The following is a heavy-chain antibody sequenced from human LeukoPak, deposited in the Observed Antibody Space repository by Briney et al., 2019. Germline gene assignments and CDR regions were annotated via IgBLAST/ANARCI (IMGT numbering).Heavy chain of an antibody. V-gene: IGHV4-34*01. J-gene: IGHJ4*02. D-gene: IGHD2-2*03. CDR3: ARGMDESAFDY. Sequence: PSETLSLTCAVYGGSFSGYYWSWIRQPPGKGLEWIGEINHSGSTNYNPSLKSRVTISVDTSKNQFSLKLSSVTAADTAVYYCARGMDESAFDYWGQGTLVTVSS. CDR1: GGSFSGYY. CDR2: INHSGST.